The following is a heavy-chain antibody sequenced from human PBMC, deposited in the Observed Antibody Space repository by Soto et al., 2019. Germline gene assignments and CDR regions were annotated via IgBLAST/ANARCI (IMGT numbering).Heavy chain of an antibody. CDR2: INHSGST. J-gene: IGHJ4*02. V-gene: IGHV4-34*01. D-gene: IGHD3-16*02. Sequence: QVQLQQWGAGLLKPSETLSLTCAVYGGSFSGYYWSWIRQPPGKGLEWIGEINHSGSTNYNPSLKSRVTISVDTSKNQFSLKLSTVTAADTAVYYGARWTEFDTYYDYVWGSYRSLAFDYWGQGTLVTVSS. CDR3: ARWTEFDTYYDYVWGSYRSLAFDY. CDR1: GGSFSGYY.